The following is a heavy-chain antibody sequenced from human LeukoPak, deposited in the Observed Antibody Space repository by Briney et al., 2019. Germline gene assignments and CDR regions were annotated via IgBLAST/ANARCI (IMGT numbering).Heavy chain of an antibody. CDR2: ISWNSGSI. CDR3: AKDSFGESSEIDY. CDR1: GFTFDDYA. J-gene: IGHJ4*02. V-gene: IGHV3-9*01. Sequence: PGRSLRLSCAASGFTFDDYAMHWVRQAPGKGLEWVSGISWNSGSIGYADSVKGRFTISRDNAKNSLYLQMSSLRAEDTALYYCAKDSFGESSEIDYWGQGTLVTVSS. D-gene: IGHD3-10*01.